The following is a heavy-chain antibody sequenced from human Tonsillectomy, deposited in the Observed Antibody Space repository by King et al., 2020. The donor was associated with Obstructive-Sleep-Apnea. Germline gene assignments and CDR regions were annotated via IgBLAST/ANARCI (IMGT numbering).Heavy chain of an antibody. V-gene: IGHV1-18*01. CDR2: ISGHNGDT. Sequence: QLVQSGGEVKKPGASVRVSCKASGYNFKTYGLSWVRQAPGQGLDWMGWISGHNGDTNYAQRLRGRVVMTADTTTSTAYMELSSLTPDDTAVYYCARDLFYYNSGTSYEDTFDIWGQGTMVTVSS. J-gene: IGHJ3*02. CDR3: ARDLFYYNSGTSYEDTFDI. D-gene: IGHD3-10*01. CDR1: GYNFKTYG.